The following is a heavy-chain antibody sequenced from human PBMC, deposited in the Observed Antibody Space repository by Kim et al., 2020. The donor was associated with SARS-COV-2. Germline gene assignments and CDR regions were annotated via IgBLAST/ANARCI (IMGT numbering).Heavy chain of an antibody. V-gene: IGHV4-39*01. CDR3: ARRCGGDCYPSGFDS. Sequence: SETLSLTCTVPGGSISSSGHYWGWIRQPPGKGLERIGSIHYSGSTYYNPSLKSRLTIFVDTSKSQLSLKLRSVTAADTAVYYCARRCGGDCYPSGFDSWGQGTLVTVYS. D-gene: IGHD2-21*02. CDR2: IHYSGST. J-gene: IGHJ4*02. CDR1: GGSISSSGHY.